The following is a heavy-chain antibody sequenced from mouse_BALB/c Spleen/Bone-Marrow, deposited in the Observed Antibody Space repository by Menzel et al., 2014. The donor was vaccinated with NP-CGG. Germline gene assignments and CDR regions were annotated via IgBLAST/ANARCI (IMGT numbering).Heavy chain of an antibody. CDR1: GFSLTSYG. CDR3: AKNGGYDGWFAY. D-gene: IGHD2-14*01. J-gene: IGHJ3*01. V-gene: IGHV2-5-1*01. Sequence: VQLQQSGPSLVQPSQSLSITCTVSGFSLTSYGVHWVRQSPGKGLEWLGVIWRGGSTGYNAAFMSRLSITKDNSKSQVFFKMNSRQADDTAIYYCAKNGGYDGWFAYWGQGTLVTVSA. CDR2: IWRGGST.